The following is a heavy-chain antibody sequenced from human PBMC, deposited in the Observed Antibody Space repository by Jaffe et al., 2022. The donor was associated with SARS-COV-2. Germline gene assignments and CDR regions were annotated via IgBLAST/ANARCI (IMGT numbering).Heavy chain of an antibody. CDR1: GFTFSTYL. V-gene: IGHV3-74*01. CDR3: AREGHFSGEGFDI. Sequence: EVRLVESGGGLVQPGGSLRLSCAASGFTFSTYLMHWVRQAPGKGLVWVSRIKSDGSSTNYADSVKGRFTISRDIAKNTLYLQMSSLRADDTAVYYCAREGHFSGEGFDIWGQGTMVTVSS. J-gene: IGHJ3*02. D-gene: IGHD2-21*01. CDR2: IKSDGSST.